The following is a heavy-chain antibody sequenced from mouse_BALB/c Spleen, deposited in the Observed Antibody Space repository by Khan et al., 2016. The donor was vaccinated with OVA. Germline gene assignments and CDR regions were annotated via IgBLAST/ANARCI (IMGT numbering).Heavy chain of an antibody. CDR3: ARMARTIN. CDR1: GFTFSSYG. V-gene: IGHV5-6-3*01. Sequence: EVKLMESGGGLVQPGGSLKLSCAASGFTFSSYGMSWVRQTQDKRLELVATINSNGGSTYYPDSVKGRFTISRDNAKNTLYLQMSSLKSEDTAMYYCARMARTINWGQGTTLTVSS. CDR2: INSNGGST. J-gene: IGHJ2*01.